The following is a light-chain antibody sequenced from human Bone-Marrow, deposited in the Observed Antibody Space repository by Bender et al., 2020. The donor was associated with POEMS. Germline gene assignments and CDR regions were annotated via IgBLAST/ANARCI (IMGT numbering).Light chain of an antibody. CDR2: YDD. V-gene: IGLV1-36*01. CDR1: SSNIGSSA. CDR3: SAWDDSQGGWV. J-gene: IGLJ3*02. Sequence: QSVLTQPPSASAAPGQRVTISCSGSSSNIGSSAVYWYQQLPGEAPKLLIYYDDLLTPGVSDRFSASKSGTSASLAISELQSGDEALYYCSAWDDSQGGWVFGGGTKLTVL.